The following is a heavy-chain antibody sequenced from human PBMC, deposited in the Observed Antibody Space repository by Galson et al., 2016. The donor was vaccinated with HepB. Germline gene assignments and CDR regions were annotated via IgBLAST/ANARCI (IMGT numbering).Heavy chain of an antibody. Sequence: SLRLSCAASGFTFSSYGMHWVRQAPGKGLEWVAVIRYDGRNKYYRDSVKGRFTISRDNSKNTLYLQMNSLRAEDTAVYYCARNPGASTWGWGQGTLVTVAS. CDR3: ARNPGASTWG. CDR1: GFTFSSYG. J-gene: IGHJ4*02. CDR2: IRYDGRNK. D-gene: IGHD6-13*01. V-gene: IGHV3-33*01.